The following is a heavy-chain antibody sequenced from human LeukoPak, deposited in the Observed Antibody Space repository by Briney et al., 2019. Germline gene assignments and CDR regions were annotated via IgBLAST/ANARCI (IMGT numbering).Heavy chain of an antibody. CDR2: VNSNGRSA. Sequence: PGGSLRLSCAASGFNFDDYGMTWVRQIPGKGLEWVAGVNSNGRSAGYAAAVRGRFTISRDNYKNSLYLDMGSLRLEDTAFYYCTRGYRTRHFPFDSWGQGTLVTVSS. CDR3: TRGYRTRHFPFDS. J-gene: IGHJ4*02. V-gene: IGHV3-20*04. D-gene: IGHD2-8*01. CDR1: GFNFDDYG.